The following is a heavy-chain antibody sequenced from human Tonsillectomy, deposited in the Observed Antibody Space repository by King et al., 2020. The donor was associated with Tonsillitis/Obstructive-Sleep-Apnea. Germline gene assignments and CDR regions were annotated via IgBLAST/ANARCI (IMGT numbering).Heavy chain of an antibody. CDR3: ASLVGNYPYYFDY. CDR2: IFSNDEK. CDR1: GLSLSNARMD. D-gene: IGHD1-7*01. Sequence: FTLQESGPVLVKPTETLTLTCTVSGLSLSNARMDVSWIRQPPGKALEWLAHIFSNDEKSYSKSLKSRLTNSKDTSKSKVVLTMTNMDPVDTATYYCASLVGNYPYYFDYWGQGILVTVSS. J-gene: IGHJ4*02. V-gene: IGHV2-26*01.